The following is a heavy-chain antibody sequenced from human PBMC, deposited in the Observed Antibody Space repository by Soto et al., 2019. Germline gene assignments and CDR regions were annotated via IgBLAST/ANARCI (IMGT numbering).Heavy chain of an antibody. CDR3: ASSAPNYGGNVEGEDYYYYYGMDV. Sequence: QVQLVQSGAEVKKPGSSVKVSCKASGGTFSSYAISWVRQAPGQGLEWMGGIIPIFGTANYAQKFQGRVTITADESTSTAYMELSSLRSEDTAVYYCASSAPNYGGNVEGEDYYYYYGMDVWGQGTTVTVSS. CDR2: IIPIFGTA. V-gene: IGHV1-69*12. J-gene: IGHJ6*02. D-gene: IGHD4-17*01. CDR1: GGTFSSYA.